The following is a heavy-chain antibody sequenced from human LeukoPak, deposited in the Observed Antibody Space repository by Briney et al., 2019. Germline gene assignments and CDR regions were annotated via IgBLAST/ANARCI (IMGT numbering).Heavy chain of an antibody. J-gene: IGHJ4*02. CDR3: AKDRGYSGYLDY. CDR1: GFNFIEYS. D-gene: IGHD5-12*01. Sequence: GGSLRLSCAASGFNFIEYSMNWVRQAPGKGLEWISYIGISSGNTKYADSVKGRFTISRDKARNSLYLQMNSLRVEDTAVYYCAKDRGYSGYLDYWGQGTLVTVSS. V-gene: IGHV3-48*01. CDR2: IGISSGNT.